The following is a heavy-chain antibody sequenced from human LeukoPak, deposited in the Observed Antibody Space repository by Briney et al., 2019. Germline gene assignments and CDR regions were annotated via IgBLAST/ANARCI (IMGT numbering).Heavy chain of an antibody. D-gene: IGHD1-26*01. CDR2: IYYSGST. CDR1: GGSISELSYY. V-gene: IGHV4-39*01. Sequence: KPSETLSLTCSVSGGSISELSYYWGWIRQPPGKGLEWIGNIYYSGSTYNNPSLESRVVISVDSSRNQFPLNLTSVTATDTAVYYCARQGVVGATGFDFWGQGILVTVSS. J-gene: IGHJ4*02. CDR3: ARQGVVGATGFDF.